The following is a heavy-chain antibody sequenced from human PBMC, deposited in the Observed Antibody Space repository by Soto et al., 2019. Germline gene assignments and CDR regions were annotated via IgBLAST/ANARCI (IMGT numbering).Heavy chain of an antibody. D-gene: IGHD6-13*01. CDR3: ARADVGAAGIWTKYYYYYYGMDV. Sequence: RASVKVSCKASGYTFTSYDINWVRQATGQGLEWMGWMNPNSGNTGYAQKFQGRVTMTRNTSISTAYMELSSLRSEDTAVYYCARADVGAAGIWTKYYYYYYGMDVWGQGTTVTVSS. V-gene: IGHV1-8*01. CDR1: GYTFTSYD. CDR2: MNPNSGNT. J-gene: IGHJ6*02.